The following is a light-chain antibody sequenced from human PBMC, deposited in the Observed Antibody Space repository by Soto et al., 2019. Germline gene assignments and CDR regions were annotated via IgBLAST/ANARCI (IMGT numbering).Light chain of an antibody. CDR2: KVS. CDR3: SSYAGSNNEV. V-gene: IGLV2-8*01. CDR1: SSDVGGYNY. Sequence: QSALTQPASVSGSPGQSITISCTGTSSDVGGYNYVSWYQQHPGKAPKLMIYKVSKRPSGVPDRFSGSKSGNTASLTVSGLQAEDEADYYCSSYAGSNNEVFGGGTKVTVL. J-gene: IGLJ3*02.